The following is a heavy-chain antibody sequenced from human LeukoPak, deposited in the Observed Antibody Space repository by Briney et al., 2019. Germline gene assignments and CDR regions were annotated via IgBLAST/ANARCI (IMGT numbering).Heavy chain of an antibody. CDR1: GFSLTTSGLG. CDR3: AHRAAMINSRGAFDI. Sequence: SGPTLVNPTQTLTLTCTFSGFSLTTSGLGVGWIRQPPGKALEWLALIYWDDDKRYSPSLKSRLTITKDTSKNQVVLTMTNMDPVDTATYYCAHRAAMINSRGAFDIWGQGTMVTVSS. J-gene: IGHJ3*02. V-gene: IGHV2-5*02. CDR2: IYWDDDK. D-gene: IGHD3-22*01.